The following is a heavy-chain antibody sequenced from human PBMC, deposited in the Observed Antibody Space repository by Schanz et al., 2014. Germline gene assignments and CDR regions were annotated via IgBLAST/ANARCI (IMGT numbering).Heavy chain of an antibody. CDR2: ISVYTGNT. J-gene: IGHJ4*02. D-gene: IGHD3-9*01. Sequence: QVHLVQSGAEVKRPGASVKVSCKASGYTFTTYAMSWVRQAPGQGLEWVGWISVYTGNTKYGQKVQGRVTMTADTSANTAYMALTDLRSDDTAVYYCASDAADFYDILTEEDYWGQGTLVTVSS. V-gene: IGHV1-18*01. CDR1: GYTFTTYA. CDR3: ASDAADFYDILTEEDY.